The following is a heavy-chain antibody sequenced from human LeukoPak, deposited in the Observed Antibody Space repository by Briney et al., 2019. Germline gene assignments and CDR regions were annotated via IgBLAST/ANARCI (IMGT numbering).Heavy chain of an antibody. J-gene: IGHJ3*02. CDR2: ISSSTNTI. Sequence: GGSLRLSCAASGFTFRNYWMAWVRQAPGKGLEWVSYISSSTNTIYYADSVKGRFTISRDNAKNSLFLQMNSLRDEDTAVYYCARGGYGANDDAFDIWGQGTMVTVSS. CDR1: GFTFRNYW. CDR3: ARGGYGANDDAFDI. D-gene: IGHD4-23*01. V-gene: IGHV3-48*02.